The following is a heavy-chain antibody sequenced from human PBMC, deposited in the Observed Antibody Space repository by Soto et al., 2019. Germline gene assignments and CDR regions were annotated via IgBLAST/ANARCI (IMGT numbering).Heavy chain of an antibody. CDR2: ISAYNGNT. CDR1: GYTFTSYG. V-gene: IGHV1-18*01. Sequence: QVQLVQSGAEVKKPGASVKVSCKASGYTFTSYGISWVRQAPGQGLEWMGWISAYNGNTNYAQKLQGRATITTDTATSTAYTELRSLRSADTAVYYFAIALAAANSDYWGQGPLVTVSS. CDR3: AIALAAANSDY. J-gene: IGHJ4*02. D-gene: IGHD2-2*01.